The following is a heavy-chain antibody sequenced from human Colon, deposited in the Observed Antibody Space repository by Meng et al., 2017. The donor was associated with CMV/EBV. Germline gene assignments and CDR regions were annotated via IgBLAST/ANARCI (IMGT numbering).Heavy chain of an antibody. CDR3: ARYCSSTSCYIAFDI. CDR1: GGSISSGGYY. Sequence: SETLSLTCTVSGGSISSGGYYWSWIRQHPGKGLEWFGYIYYSGSTYYNPSLKSRVTISVDTSKNQFSLKLSSVTAADTAVYYCARYCSSTSCYIAFDIWCQGTTVTVSS. J-gene: IGHJ3*02. V-gene: IGHV4-31*03. D-gene: IGHD2-2*02. CDR2: IYYSGST.